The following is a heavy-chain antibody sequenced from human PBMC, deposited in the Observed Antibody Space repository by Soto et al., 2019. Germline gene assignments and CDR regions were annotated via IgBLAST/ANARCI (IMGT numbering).Heavy chain of an antibody. V-gene: IGHV1-69*02. CDR2: IIPILGIA. CDR1: GGTFSSYT. D-gene: IGHD3-10*01. J-gene: IGHJ6*02. CDR3: ASLMSSGYYYGMDV. Sequence: QVQLVQSGAEVKKPGSSVKVSCKGSGGTFSSYTISWVRQAPGQGLEWMGRIIPILGIANYAQKFQGRVTITADKSTSTAYMGLSSLRSEDTAVYYCASLMSSGYYYGMDVWGQGTTVTVSS.